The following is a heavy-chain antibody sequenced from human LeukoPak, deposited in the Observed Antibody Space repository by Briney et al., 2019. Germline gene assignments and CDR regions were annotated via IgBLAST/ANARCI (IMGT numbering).Heavy chain of an antibody. D-gene: IGHD3-22*01. CDR2: IYHSGST. CDR1: GGSISSGGYY. V-gene: IGHV4-30-2*01. Sequence: SETLSLTCTVSGGSISSGGYYWSWIQQPPGKGLEWIGYIYHSGSTYYNPSLKSRVTISVDRSKNQFSLKLSSVTAADTAVYYCARAVGTMIARAFDIWGQGTMVTVSS. CDR3: ARAVGTMIARAFDI. J-gene: IGHJ3*02.